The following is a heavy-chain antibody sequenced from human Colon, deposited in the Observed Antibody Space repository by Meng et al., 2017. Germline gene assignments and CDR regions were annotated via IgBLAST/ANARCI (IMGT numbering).Heavy chain of an antibody. CDR3: VSLYSYGDF. D-gene: IGHD3-16*01. J-gene: IGHJ4*02. CDR1: GYTFTNYL. CDR2: INAANGDT. V-gene: IGHV1-3*01. Sequence: QVQLVQSGDEVKEPGASVKVSCKASGYTFTNYLLHWVRQAPGQRPEWMGRINAANGDTKYSQKFQGRVTITRDTSATTAYMELSSLKSEDTAVYYCVSLYSYGDFWGQGTLVTVSS.